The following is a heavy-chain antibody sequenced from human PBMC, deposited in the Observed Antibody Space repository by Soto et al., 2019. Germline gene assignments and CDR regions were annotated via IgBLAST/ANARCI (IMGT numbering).Heavy chain of an antibody. J-gene: IGHJ4*02. V-gene: IGHV1-2*04. CDR2: INPNGGGT. Sequence: ASVKVSCKASGYTFTSYDMHWVRQAPGQRLEWMGWINPNGGGTNYAQKFQGWVTMTRDTSISTAYMELSRLRSDDTAVYYCARGSYYYDSSGYYHYWGQGTLVTVSS. CDR3: ARGSYYYDSSGYYHY. D-gene: IGHD3-22*01. CDR1: GYTFTSYD.